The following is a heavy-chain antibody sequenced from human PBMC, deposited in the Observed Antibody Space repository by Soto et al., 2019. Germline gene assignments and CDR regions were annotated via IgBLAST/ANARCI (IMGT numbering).Heavy chain of an antibody. CDR3: AKEGARSGWTYGDY. Sequence: QVQLVESGGGVVQPGRSLRLSCAASGFTFSTYGMHWVRQAPGKGLEWVAVISYDGNEKHYADSVKGRFTISRDNSKDTLSLQMNSLRAEDTAVYYCAKEGARSGWTYGDYWGQGTLVTVSS. CDR1: GFTFSTYG. CDR2: ISYDGNEK. J-gene: IGHJ4*02. D-gene: IGHD6-19*01. V-gene: IGHV3-30*18.